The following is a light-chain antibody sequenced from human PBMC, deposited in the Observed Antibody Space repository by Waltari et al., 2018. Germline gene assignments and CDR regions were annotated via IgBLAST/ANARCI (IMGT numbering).Light chain of an antibody. J-gene: IGLJ1*01. CDR3: CSYAGRGTYG. CDR1: TSAVGNSDL. CDR2: WVS. V-gene: IGLV2-23*02. Sequence: QSALTQPASVSGTLGQSITISCTGTTSAVGNSDLVSWYQQHPGTAPKPLIFWVSKRPLWVSSRVSGSKSGNTASLTISGLQAEDEADYYCCSYAGRGTYGFGSGTKVTVL.